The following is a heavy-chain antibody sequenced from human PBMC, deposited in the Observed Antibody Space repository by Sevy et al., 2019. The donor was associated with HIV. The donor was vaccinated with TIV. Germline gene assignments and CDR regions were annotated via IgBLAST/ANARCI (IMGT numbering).Heavy chain of an antibody. Sequence: GGSLRLSCAASEFTLSSYAMNWVRQAPGKGLEWVSAISGSGGNTYYADSVKGRFTISRDNSKNTLYLQMNSLRAEDTAVYYCAKEYYDFWSGYSESAFDIWGQGTMVTVSS. J-gene: IGHJ3*02. CDR3: AKEYYDFWSGYSESAFDI. CDR1: EFTLSSYA. CDR2: ISGSGGNT. V-gene: IGHV3-23*01. D-gene: IGHD3-3*01.